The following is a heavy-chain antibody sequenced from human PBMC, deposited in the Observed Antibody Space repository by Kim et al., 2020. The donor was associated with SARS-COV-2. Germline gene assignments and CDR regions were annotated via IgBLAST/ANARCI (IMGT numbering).Heavy chain of an antibody. D-gene: IGHD3-22*01. Sequence: AGSMKGRFTISRDNSKNTLYLQMNSLRAEDTAVYYCAKFWTVVAPEAFDIWGQGTMVTVSS. CDR3: AKFWTVVAPEAFDI. J-gene: IGHJ3*02. V-gene: IGHV3-23*01.